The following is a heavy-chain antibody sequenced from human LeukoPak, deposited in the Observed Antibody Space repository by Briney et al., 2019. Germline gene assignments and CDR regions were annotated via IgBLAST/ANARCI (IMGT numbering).Heavy chain of an antibody. CDR3: ATNSYGNYQYYYYMDV. Sequence: SETLSLTCTVSGGSISSGSYYWSWVRQPAGKGLEWIGRIYTSGNTNYNPSLQSRVTISVDTSKNQFSLKLSSVTAADTAVYYWATNSYGNYQYYYYMDVWGKGTMVTISS. J-gene: IGHJ6*03. V-gene: IGHV4-61*02. D-gene: IGHD5-18*01. CDR2: IYTSGNT. CDR1: GGSISSGSYY.